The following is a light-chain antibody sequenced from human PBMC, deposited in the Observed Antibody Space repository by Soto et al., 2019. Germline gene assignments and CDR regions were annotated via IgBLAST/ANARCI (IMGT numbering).Light chain of an antibody. CDR1: QSVSSSF. V-gene: IGKV3-20*01. J-gene: IGKJ1*01. CDR3: QQYGGSPWT. Sequence: EIVLTQSPGTLSLSPGERATLSCRASQSVSSSFLVWYQQKPGQAPRLLIYGASSRATGIPDRFSGSGSGTDFTLTISRLEPEDFALYYCQQYGGSPWTFGQGTKVEI. CDR2: GAS.